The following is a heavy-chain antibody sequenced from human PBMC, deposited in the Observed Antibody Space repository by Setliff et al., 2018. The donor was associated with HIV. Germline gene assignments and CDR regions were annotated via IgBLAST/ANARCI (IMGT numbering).Heavy chain of an antibody. Sequence: PSETLSLTCTVSSGSISNYYWRWIRQPPGKGLEWIGDVSHTGSTNYNPSLKSRITISADTPKNQFSLKLGYVTAADTATYYCARAFFFDTSGYRSYYHYMDVWGKGTTVTVSS. V-gene: IGHV4-34*01. CDR1: SGSISNYY. D-gene: IGHD3-22*01. J-gene: IGHJ6*03. CDR2: VSHTGST. CDR3: ARAFFFDTSGYRSYYHYMDV.